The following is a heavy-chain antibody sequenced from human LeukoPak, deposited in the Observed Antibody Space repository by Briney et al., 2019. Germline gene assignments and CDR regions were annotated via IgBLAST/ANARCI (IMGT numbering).Heavy chain of an antibody. J-gene: IGHJ4*02. V-gene: IGHV1-8*01. D-gene: IGHD3-22*01. CDR1: GYTFTSYD. CDR2: VNPNSGNT. CDR3: ARRSDDYDSSAYYH. Sequence: ASVKVSCKTSGYTFTSYDLNWVRQATGQGLEWMGWVNPNSGNTGYAQKFQGRVTMTMDPSISTAYMELSSLRAEDTAVYYCARRSDDYDSSAYYHWGQGTLVTVSS.